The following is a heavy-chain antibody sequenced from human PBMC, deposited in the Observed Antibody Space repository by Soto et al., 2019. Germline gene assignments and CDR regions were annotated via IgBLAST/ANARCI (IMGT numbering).Heavy chain of an antibody. Sequence: GGSLRLSCTASGFTFGDYAMSWFRQAPGKGLEWVGFIRSKAYGGTTEYAASVKGRFTISRDDSKSIAYLQMNSLKTEDTAVYYCTRDRGDGWFGEFSWFDPWGQGTLVTVSS. CDR1: GFTFGDYA. D-gene: IGHD3-10*01. CDR2: IRSKAYGGTT. V-gene: IGHV3-49*03. CDR3: TRDRGDGWFGEFSWFDP. J-gene: IGHJ5*02.